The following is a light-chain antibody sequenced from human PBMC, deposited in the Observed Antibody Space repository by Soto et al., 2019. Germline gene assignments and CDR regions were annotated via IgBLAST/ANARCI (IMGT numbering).Light chain of an antibody. Sequence: EIVMTQSPATLSVSPGERATLSCRASQSVSSNLAWYHQKPGQAPRLLIYGASTRASGIPDRFSGSGSGTDFTLTISRLEPEDLAVYYCQKYGDSSITFGQGTLLEVK. V-gene: IGKV3D-15*01. CDR3: QKYGDSSIT. CDR1: QSVSSN. J-gene: IGKJ5*01. CDR2: GAS.